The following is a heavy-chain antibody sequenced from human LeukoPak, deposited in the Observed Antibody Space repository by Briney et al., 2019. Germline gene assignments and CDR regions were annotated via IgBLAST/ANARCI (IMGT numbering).Heavy chain of an antibody. J-gene: IGHJ6*02. V-gene: IGHV4-34*01. D-gene: IGHD4-17*01. Sequence: KTSETLSLTCAVYGGSFSGYYWSWIRQPPGKGLEWIGEINHSGSTNYNPSLKSRVTISVDTSKNQFSLKLSPVTAADTAVYYCARGLDGDYDYYYYYGMDVWGQGTTVTVSS. CDR2: INHSGST. CDR1: GGSFSGYY. CDR3: ARGLDGDYDYYYYYGMDV.